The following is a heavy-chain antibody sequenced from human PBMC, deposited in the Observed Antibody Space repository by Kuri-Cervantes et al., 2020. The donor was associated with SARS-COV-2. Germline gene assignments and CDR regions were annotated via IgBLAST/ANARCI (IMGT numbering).Heavy chain of an antibody. CDR1: GFTFSSYW. Sequence: GGSLRLSCAASGFTFSSYWMNWVRQAPGKGLEWVSSISSSSSYIYYADSVKGRFTISRDNSKNTLYLHMNSLRAEDTAVYHCARHPKTIPQYHFDYWGQGNLVNGAS. V-gene: IGHV3-21*04. D-gene: IGHD2/OR15-2a*01. J-gene: IGHJ4*02. CDR2: ISSSSSYI. CDR3: ARHPKTIPQYHFDY.